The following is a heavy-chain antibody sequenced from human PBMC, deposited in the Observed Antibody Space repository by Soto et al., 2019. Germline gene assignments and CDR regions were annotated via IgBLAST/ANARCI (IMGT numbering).Heavy chain of an antibody. J-gene: IGHJ4*02. D-gene: IGHD3-3*01. V-gene: IGHV3-23*01. CDR3: ANLPVYDLWSGHDY. CDR2: ISGSGDST. Sequence: EVQLLESGGGLVQPGGSLRLSCEASGFTFRSHAMSWVRQAPGKGLEWVSVISGSGDSTHYADSVKGRFTISRDNSKNTVYLQMNSLRAEDTAVYYCANLPVYDLWSGHDYWGQGALITVSS. CDR1: GFTFRSHA.